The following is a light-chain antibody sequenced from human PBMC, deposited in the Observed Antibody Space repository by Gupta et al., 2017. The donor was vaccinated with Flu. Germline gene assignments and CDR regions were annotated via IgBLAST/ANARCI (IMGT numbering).Light chain of an antibody. Sequence: QLVLTQSPSASASLGASAKLTCTLSSGHSSYAIAWHQQQPEKGPRYLMKLNSDGSHSKGDGIPDRFSGSSSGAERYLTISSLQAEDEADYYCQTWGTGIYWVFGGGTKLTVL. CDR3: QTWGTGIYWV. CDR2: LNSDGSH. J-gene: IGLJ3*02. CDR1: SGHSSYA. V-gene: IGLV4-69*01.